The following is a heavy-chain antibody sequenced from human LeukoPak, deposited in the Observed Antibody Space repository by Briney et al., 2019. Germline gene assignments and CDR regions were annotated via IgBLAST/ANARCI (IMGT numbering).Heavy chain of an antibody. Sequence: GASVKVSCKASGGTFSSYAISWVRQAPGQGLEWMGRIIPILGIANYAQKFQGRVTITADKSTSTAYMELSSLRSEDTAVYYCAREPPLLDSGGSWRWFDPWGQGTLVTVSS. D-gene: IGHD2-15*01. V-gene: IGHV1-69*04. CDR1: GGTFSSYA. J-gene: IGHJ5*02. CDR2: IIPILGIA. CDR3: AREPPLLDSGGSWRWFDP.